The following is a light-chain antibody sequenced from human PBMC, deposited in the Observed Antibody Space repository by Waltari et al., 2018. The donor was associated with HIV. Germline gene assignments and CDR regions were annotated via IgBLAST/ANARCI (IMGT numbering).Light chain of an antibody. Sequence: SVLTQPPSASGTHGQKVTISCSGSSSNIGRNSVFWYQQLPGAAPKLLIYRDTQRPSGVPDRFSGSKSGTSASLAISGLRSEDEAVYSCATWDDSLNGVLFGGGTNLNVL. V-gene: IGLV1-47*01. CDR3: ATWDDSLNGVL. J-gene: IGLJ2*01. CDR2: RDT. CDR1: SSNIGRNS.